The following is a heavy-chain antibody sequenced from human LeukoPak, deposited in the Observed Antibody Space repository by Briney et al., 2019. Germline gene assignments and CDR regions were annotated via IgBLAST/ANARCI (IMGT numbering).Heavy chain of an antibody. J-gene: IGHJ6*03. V-gene: IGHV3-48*01. CDR3: ARGSTPTAMGHYYMDV. Sequence: GGSLRLSCAASGFTFSSYSMNWVRQAPGKGLEWVSYIRSSSSTIYYADSVKGRFTISRDNAKNSLYLQMNSLRAEDTAVYYCARGSTPTAMGHYYMDVWGKGTTVTVSS. CDR1: GFTFSSYS. CDR2: IRSSSSTI. D-gene: IGHD5-18*01.